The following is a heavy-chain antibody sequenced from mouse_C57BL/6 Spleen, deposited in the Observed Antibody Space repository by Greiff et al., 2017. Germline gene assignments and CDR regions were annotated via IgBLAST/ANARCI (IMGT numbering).Heavy chain of an antibody. J-gene: IGHJ2*01. D-gene: IGHD1-1*01. V-gene: IGHV1-52*01. CDR2: IDPSDSDT. CDR1: GYTFTSYW. Sequence: QVQLQQPGAELVRPGSSVKLSCKASGYTFTSYWMHWVKQRPIQGLEWIGNIDPSDSDTHYNQKFKDKATLTVDKSSSTAYMQLSSLTSEDSAVYYCARHYYGSRRYYFDYWGQGTTLTVSS. CDR3: ARHYYGSRRYYFDY.